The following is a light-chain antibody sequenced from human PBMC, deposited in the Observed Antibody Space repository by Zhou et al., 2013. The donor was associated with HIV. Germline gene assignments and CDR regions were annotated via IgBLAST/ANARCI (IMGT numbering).Light chain of an antibody. CDR1: QGISAW. CDR3: QQTNFFPYT. J-gene: IGKJ2*01. CDR2: AAS. Sequence: DIQMTQSPSSVSASVGDRVTITCRASQGISAWLAWYQQKPGKVPKLLIYAASSLHTEVPSRFSGSGFGTDFALTISSLQPEDFATYYCQQTNFFPYTFGQGTKLEIK. V-gene: IGKV1-12*01.